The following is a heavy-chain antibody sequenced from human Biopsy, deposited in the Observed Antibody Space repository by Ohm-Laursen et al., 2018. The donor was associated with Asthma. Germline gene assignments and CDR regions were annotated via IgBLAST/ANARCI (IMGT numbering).Heavy chain of an antibody. J-gene: IGHJ6*02. CDR2: ISVYNGNT. V-gene: IGHV1-18*01. D-gene: IGHD3-10*01. CDR1: GYTFNSAG. Sequence: ASVKVSCKTSGYTFNSAGITWVRQAPGQGLEWMGWISVYNGNTKFAQKLQDRVTMITDTSTSTAYMELRSLRSDDTAAYFCARAVDYSHYYGINVWGQGTTVTVS. CDR3: ARAVDYSHYYGINV.